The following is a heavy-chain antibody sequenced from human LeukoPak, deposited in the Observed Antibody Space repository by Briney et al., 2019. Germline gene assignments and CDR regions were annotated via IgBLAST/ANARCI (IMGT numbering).Heavy chain of an antibody. CDR1: GGSSSSNNYC. Sequence: SETLSLTWTVSGGSSSSNNYCWGWIRRPRRKGLGWIDTVYSSARTYHYSSLKSRVTISVDTSKNQFSLKPSSVTAADTAVYYCARLVYYGSGSYHYYFDYWGQGTLVTVSS. V-gene: IGHV4-39*01. D-gene: IGHD3-10*01. CDR3: ARLVYYGSGSYHYYFDY. J-gene: IGHJ4*02. CDR2: VYSSART.